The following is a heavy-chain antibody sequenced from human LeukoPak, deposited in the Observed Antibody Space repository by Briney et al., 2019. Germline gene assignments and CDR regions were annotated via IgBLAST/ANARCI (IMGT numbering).Heavy chain of an antibody. CDR3: TRLAVAYFDS. J-gene: IGHJ4*02. CDR1: GFIVSSNY. CDR2: IYSSGST. Sequence: GGSLRLSCAASGFIVSSNYMGWVRQGPGKGLEWVSVIYSSGSTYYPDSVKGRFTISRDESKNTLYLQMNSLRAEDTAVYYCTRLAVAYFDSWGPGTLVTVSP. V-gene: IGHV3-66*04. D-gene: IGHD6-19*01.